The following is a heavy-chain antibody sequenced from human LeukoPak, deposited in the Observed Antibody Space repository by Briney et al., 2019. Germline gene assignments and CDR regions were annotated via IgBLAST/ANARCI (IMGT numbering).Heavy chain of an antibody. Sequence: PSRSLRLSCAASGFTFDDYAMHWVRQAPGKGLEWVSGITWNSDNIEYADSVKGRFTISRDNSKNSLYLQMNSLRAEDTALYYCAKGEYYDILTGYYRIWGQGTLVTVSS. D-gene: IGHD3-9*01. CDR1: GFTFDDYA. J-gene: IGHJ4*02. CDR3: AKGEYYDILTGYYRI. V-gene: IGHV3-9*01. CDR2: ITWNSDNI.